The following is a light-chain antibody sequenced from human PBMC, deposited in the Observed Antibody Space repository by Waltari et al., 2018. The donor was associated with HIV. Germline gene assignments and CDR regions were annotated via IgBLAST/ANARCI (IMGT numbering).Light chain of an antibody. CDR1: DSDIGSTNF. V-gene: IGLV2-8*01. Sequence: ALTQPPSASGSPGQSVTISCTGGDSDIGSTNFVSWYHQHPGKAPKLMLYEVNKRPAGVSHRFSGAKSGSVASLTVSGLQADDEADYYCSSYAGRDIRVVFGGGTKLTVL. J-gene: IGLJ2*01. CDR3: SSYAGRDIRVV. CDR2: EVN.